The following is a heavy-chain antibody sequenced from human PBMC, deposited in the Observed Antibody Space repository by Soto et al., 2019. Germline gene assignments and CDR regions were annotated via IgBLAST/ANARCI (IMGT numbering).Heavy chain of an antibody. CDR1: GFAFSSYA. CDR3: VRDYNDGIGRYDY. D-gene: IGHD1-1*01. Sequence: QVQLEESGGAVVQPGRSLRLSCAASGFAFSSYAMQWVRQAPGKGLEWVAGISYDGSNKHYADSVKGRYTISRDNSKTTLFLQMNSRSTEETAVYYCVRDYNDGIGRYDYWGQGTPVTVSS. CDR2: ISYDGSNK. V-gene: IGHV3-30-3*01. J-gene: IGHJ4*02.